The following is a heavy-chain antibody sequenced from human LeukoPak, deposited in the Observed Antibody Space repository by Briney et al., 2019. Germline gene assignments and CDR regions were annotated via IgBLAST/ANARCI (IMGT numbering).Heavy chain of an antibody. CDR1: GFTFSSYA. V-gene: IGHV3-23*01. J-gene: IGHJ4*02. D-gene: IGHD3-9*01. Sequence: GGSLRLSCAASGFTFSSYAMSWVRQAQGKGLEWVSAISGSGGSTYYADSVKGRFTISRDNSKNTLYLQMNSLRAEDTAVYYCAKDIFDWLSPHDYWGQGTLVTVSS. CDR3: AKDIFDWLSPHDY. CDR2: ISGSGGST.